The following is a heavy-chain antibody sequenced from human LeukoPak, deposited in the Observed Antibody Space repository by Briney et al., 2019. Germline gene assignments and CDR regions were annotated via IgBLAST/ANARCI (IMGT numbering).Heavy chain of an antibody. J-gene: IGHJ3*01. Sequence: GGSLRLSCAASGFTFSSYAMHWVRQAPGKGLEWVAVISYDGSNKYYADSVKGRFTISRDNSKNTLYLQMNSLRAEDTAVYYCARERNPAVCDAFDVWGQGTMLIVSS. CDR2: ISYDGSNK. V-gene: IGHV3-30-3*01. CDR1: GFTFSSYA. CDR3: ARERNPAVCDAFDV. D-gene: IGHD1-14*01.